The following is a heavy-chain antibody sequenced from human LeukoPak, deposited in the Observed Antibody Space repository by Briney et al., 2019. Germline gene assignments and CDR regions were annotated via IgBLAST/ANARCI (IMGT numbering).Heavy chain of an antibody. J-gene: IGHJ3*01. CDR3: AREGSSGQLL. V-gene: IGHV1-46*01. Sequence: GASVKVSCKASAYTFTNYYLHWVRQAPGQGLEWMGIINPSGGSTSYAQKLQGRVTMTRDTSTSTVYMELSSLRSEDTAVYYCAREGSSGQLLWGQGSMVTVSS. D-gene: IGHD3-22*01. CDR1: AYTFTNYY. CDR2: INPSGGST.